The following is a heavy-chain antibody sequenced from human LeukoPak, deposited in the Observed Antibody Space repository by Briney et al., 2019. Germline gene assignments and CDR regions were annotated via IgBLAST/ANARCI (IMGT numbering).Heavy chain of an antibody. Sequence: SQTLSLTCTVSGGSISSGYYYWSWIRQPPGKGLEWIGYISYSGSTYYNPSLKSRVTISVDKSKNQFSLKLSSVTAADTAVYYCATAPDNYNWNGYAFDIWGQGTMVTVSS. CDR1: GGSISSGYYY. J-gene: IGHJ3*02. CDR3: ATAPDNYNWNGYAFDI. D-gene: IGHD1-20*01. CDR2: ISYSGST. V-gene: IGHV4-30-4*01.